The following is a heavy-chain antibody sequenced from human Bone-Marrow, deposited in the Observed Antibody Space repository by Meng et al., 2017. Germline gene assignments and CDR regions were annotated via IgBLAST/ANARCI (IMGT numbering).Heavy chain of an antibody. CDR3: ASWIYSCGWQ. CDR1: GGSISSIDW. J-gene: IGHJ4*02. D-gene: IGHD6-19*01. CDR2: IYHGGDT. V-gene: IGHV4/OR15-8*02. Sequence: SETLSLTCVVSGGSISSIDWWSWVRQPPGKGLEWIGEIYHGGDTNYNPSLKSRVTIAIDKSKNQFSLKLSSVTAADTAIYYCASWIYSCGWQWGQGALVTVSS.